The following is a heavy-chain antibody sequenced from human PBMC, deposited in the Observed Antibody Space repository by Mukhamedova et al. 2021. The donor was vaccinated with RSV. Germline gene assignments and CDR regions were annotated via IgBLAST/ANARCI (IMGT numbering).Heavy chain of an antibody. D-gene: IGHD6-19*01. CDR2: ISSSGSTI. J-gene: IGHJ6*02. CDR3: ARGTLAVAGYYYYYGMDV. Sequence: GKGLEWVSYISSSGSTIYYADSVKGRFTISRDNAKNSLYLQMNSLRAEDTAVYYCARGTLAVAGYYYYYGMDVWGQGTTVNVSS. V-gene: IGHV3-48*03.